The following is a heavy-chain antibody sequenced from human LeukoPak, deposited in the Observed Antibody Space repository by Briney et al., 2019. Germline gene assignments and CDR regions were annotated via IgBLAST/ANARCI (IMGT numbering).Heavy chain of an antibody. V-gene: IGHV3-74*01. D-gene: IGHD3-3*01. CDR1: GFTFSNYW. CDR2: ISPDGKDT. CDR3: AKDRSGGWAFDI. J-gene: IGHJ3*02. Sequence: GGSLRLSCAASGFTFSNYWIYWVRQVPGKGLVWVSRISPDGKDTSHADSVKGRFTISRDNAKNTLYLQMNSLRAEDTAVYYCAKDRSGGWAFDIWGQGTMVTVSS.